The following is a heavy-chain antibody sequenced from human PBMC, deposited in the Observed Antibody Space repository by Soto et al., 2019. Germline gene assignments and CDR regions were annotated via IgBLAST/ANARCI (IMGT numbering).Heavy chain of an antibody. Sequence: GGSLRLSCAASGFTFSSYGMHWVRQAPGKGLEWVAVIWYDGSNKYYADSVKGRFTISRDNSKNTLYLQINSLRAEDTAVYYCAKDKRRFLEWVPFGYYYYGMDVWGQGTTVTVSS. V-gene: IGHV3-30*02. D-gene: IGHD3-3*01. J-gene: IGHJ6*02. CDR2: IWYDGSNK. CDR1: GFTFSSYG. CDR3: AKDKRRFLEWVPFGYYYYGMDV.